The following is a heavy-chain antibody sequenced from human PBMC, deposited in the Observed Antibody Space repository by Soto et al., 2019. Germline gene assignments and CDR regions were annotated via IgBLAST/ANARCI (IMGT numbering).Heavy chain of an antibody. CDR1: GFTFSSYW. Sequence: GGSLRLSCAASGFTFSSYWMHWVRQAPGKGQVWVSRISSDGSSTSYADSVKGRFTISRDNAKNTLYLQMNSRRAEGTAVYYCARERAPGYSYGWYYYYGMDVWAQGTTVTVSS. J-gene: IGHJ6*01. D-gene: IGHD5-18*01. CDR2: ISSDGSST. V-gene: IGHV3-74*01. CDR3: ARERAPGYSYGWYYYYGMDV.